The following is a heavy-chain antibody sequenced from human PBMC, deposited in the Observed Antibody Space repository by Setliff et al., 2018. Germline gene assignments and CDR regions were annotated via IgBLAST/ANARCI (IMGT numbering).Heavy chain of an antibody. Sequence: ASVKVSCKASGGTFTNYAINWVRQAPGQGLEWMGGTIPMFGSANYAQKFQGRVTIITDEFTGTAYMELSSLRTEDTAVYYCAREGVDIRSSTDYRYYMDVWGKGTTVTVSS. V-gene: IGHV1-69*05. D-gene: IGHD5-12*01. J-gene: IGHJ6*03. CDR3: AREGVDIRSSTDYRYYMDV. CDR2: TIPMFGSA. CDR1: GGTFTNYA.